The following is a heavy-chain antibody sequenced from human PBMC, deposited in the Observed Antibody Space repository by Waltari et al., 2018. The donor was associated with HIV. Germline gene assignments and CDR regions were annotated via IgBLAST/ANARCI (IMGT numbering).Heavy chain of an antibody. D-gene: IGHD3-10*01. CDR2: IKPHSGGT. V-gene: IGHV1-2*02. Sequence: QVQLVQSGAEVKKPGASVKVSCKASGYTLTDYYLHWVRQAPGQGLDYVGWIKPHSGGTKSEQKFYGRVTMTRDTSVKIAYMELRGLTSDDTAVYYCARGGPRNYYYYGWEVWGQGTTVTVSS. J-gene: IGHJ6*02. CDR1: GYTLTDYY. CDR3: ARGGPRNYYYYGWEV.